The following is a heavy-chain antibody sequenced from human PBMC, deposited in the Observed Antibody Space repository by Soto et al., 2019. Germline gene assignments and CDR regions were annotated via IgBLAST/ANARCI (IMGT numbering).Heavy chain of an antibody. V-gene: IGHV4-34*01. CDR2: INHSGST. CDR3: ARGLVYCSGGSCLRYYGMDV. Sequence: SETLSLTCAVYGGSFSGYYWSWIRQPPGKGLEWIGEINHSGSTNYNPSLKSRVTISVDTSKNQFSLKLSSVTAADTAVYYCARGLVYCSGGSCLRYYGMDVWGQGTTVTVSS. CDR1: GGSFSGYY. D-gene: IGHD2-15*01. J-gene: IGHJ6*02.